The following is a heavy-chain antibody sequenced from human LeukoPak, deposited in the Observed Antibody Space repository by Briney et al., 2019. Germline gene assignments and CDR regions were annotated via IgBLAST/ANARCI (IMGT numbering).Heavy chain of an antibody. D-gene: IGHD6-19*01. Sequence: GGSLRLSCAASGFTFSDYYMSWIRQAPGKGLEWVSGISSNSGSIGYADSVKGRFTISRDNAKNSLYLQMNSLRAEDTALYYCAKDWYSSGSDVFDIWGQGTMVTVSS. CDR1: GFTFSDYY. J-gene: IGHJ3*02. V-gene: IGHV3-9*01. CDR2: ISSNSGSI. CDR3: AKDWYSSGSDVFDI.